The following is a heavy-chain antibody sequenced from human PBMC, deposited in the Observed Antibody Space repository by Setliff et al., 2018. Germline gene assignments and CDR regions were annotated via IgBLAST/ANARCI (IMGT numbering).Heavy chain of an antibody. J-gene: IGHJ4*02. D-gene: IGHD3-10*01. V-gene: IGHV1-46*01. CDR3: ARVESMVRGKNILRHFDY. Sequence: ASVKVSCKATGYTLSGHYMHWVRQAPGQGLGWMGIINPGGGSASIVEKFQGRVTMTSDTSTSTVYLDLSGLTSEDTAVYYCARVESMVRGKNILRHFDYWGQGIQVTVSS. CDR1: GYTLSGHY. CDR2: INPGGGSA.